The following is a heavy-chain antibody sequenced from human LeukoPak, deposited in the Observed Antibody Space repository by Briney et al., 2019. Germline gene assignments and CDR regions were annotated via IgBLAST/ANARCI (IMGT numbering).Heavy chain of an antibody. CDR2: ISYDGSNK. V-gene: IGHV3-30*04. D-gene: IGHD4/OR15-4a*01. J-gene: IGHJ4*02. CDR3: VRSSYGGFDY. CDR1: GFTFSSYA. Sequence: PGGSLRLSCAASGFTFSSYAMHWVRQAPGKGLEWVAVISYDGSNKYYADSVKGRFTISRDNAKNSLYLQMNSLRAEDTAVYYCVRSSYGGFDYWGQGTLVTVSS.